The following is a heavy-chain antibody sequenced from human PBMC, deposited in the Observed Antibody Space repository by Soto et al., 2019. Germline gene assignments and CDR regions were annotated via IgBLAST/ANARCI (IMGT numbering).Heavy chain of an antibody. CDR3: VRRYGYSFDY. V-gene: IGHV4-59*08. CDR1: GGSISSYY. D-gene: IGHD5-18*01. J-gene: IGHJ4*02. Sequence: QLQLQESGPGLVKPSETLSLTCTVSGGSISSYYWSWIRQPPGKGLEWIGYIYYSGTTNYNPSLKSRVTISVDTSKNQLSLKLSSVTAADTAVYYCVRRYGYSFDYWGQGTLVTVSS. CDR2: IYYSGTT.